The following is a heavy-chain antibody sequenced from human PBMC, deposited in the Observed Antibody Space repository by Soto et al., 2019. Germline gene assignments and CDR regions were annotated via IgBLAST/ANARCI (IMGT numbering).Heavy chain of an antibody. CDR3: ARHGRNTMIAQLRHYAMDV. CDR2: INHSGNT. V-gene: IGHV4-34*01. Sequence: SETLSLTCAVYGASLSDNYCNWLRQPPGKGLEWIGEINHSGNTNYNPSLRSRVTISIDTSKNQLSLNLRSVSAADTAVYYCARHGRNTMIAQLRHYAMDVWGQGATVTVSS. D-gene: IGHD3-22*01. J-gene: IGHJ6*02. CDR1: GASLSDNY.